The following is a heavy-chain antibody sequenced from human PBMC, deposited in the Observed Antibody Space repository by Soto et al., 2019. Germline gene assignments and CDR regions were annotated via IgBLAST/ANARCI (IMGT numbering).Heavy chain of an antibody. J-gene: IGHJ4*02. D-gene: IGHD3-22*01. CDR3: AREAHSSGYPVYFDS. CDR1: GCSFSKFA. V-gene: IGHV3-33*01. CDR2: IWFDGSKR. Sequence: GGSLRLSWAASGCSFSKFAMHGVRQAPGKGLECVAVIWFDGSKRDYADSVKRRFSVSRDNSENTLSLQMNNLRAEATGVYYCAREAHSSGYPVYFDSRGPGTVATVSP.